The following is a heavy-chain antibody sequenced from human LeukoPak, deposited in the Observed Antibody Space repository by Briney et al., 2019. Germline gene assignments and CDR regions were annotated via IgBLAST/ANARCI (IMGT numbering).Heavy chain of an antibody. J-gene: IGHJ6*03. D-gene: IGHD5-12*01. CDR2: INWNGGST. V-gene: IGHV3-20*04. Sequence: GGSLRLSCAASGFTFDDYGMSWVRQAPGKGLEWVSGINWNGGSTGYADSVKGRFTISRDNAKNSLYLQMNSLRAEDTAVYYCAKGGGYEAQYYYYYLDVWGKGTTVTISS. CDR3: AKGGGYEAQYYYYYLDV. CDR1: GFTFDDYG.